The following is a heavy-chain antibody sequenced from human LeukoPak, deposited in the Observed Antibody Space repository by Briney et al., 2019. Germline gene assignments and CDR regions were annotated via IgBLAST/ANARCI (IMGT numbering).Heavy chain of an antibody. D-gene: IGHD3-22*01. Sequence: SETLSLTCTVSGGSITNYYWSWIRQPPGKGLEWIAYVYYGGRTNYNPSLKSRVTISVDTSKSQVSLKLSSVTAADTAMYYCARDSSGSSFKQLDYWGQGALVTVSS. CDR1: GGSITNYY. V-gene: IGHV4-59*01. J-gene: IGHJ4*02. CDR2: VYYGGRT. CDR3: ARDSSGSSFKQLDY.